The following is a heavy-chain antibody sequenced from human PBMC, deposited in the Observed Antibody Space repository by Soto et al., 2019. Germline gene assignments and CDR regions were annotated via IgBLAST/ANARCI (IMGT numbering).Heavy chain of an antibody. V-gene: IGHV4-30-2*01. CDR2: IYPSGST. Sequence: QVQLQESGSGLVKPSQTLSLTCAVSGGSLSSGGYSWSWIRQPPGQGLEWIGYIYPSGSTYYNPSLKSRVTISVDRSKNQFSLKLNSVTAADTAVYYCARGYYDLSYHWFDPRGQGTLVTVSS. J-gene: IGHJ5*02. D-gene: IGHD3-3*01. CDR1: GGSLSSGGYS. CDR3: ARGYYDLSYHWFDP.